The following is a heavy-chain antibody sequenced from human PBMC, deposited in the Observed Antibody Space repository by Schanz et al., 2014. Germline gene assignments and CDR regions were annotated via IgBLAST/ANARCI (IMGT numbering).Heavy chain of an antibody. CDR2: IKRDGREK. CDR3: ARNRGSGGQNWYFDL. Sequence: EEQLVESGGGLVQPGGSLRLSCAASGFSFSTYWMSWVRQAPGKGLEWVAKIKRDGREKKYLGSVKGRFTIARDNAKNSLFLQMNSLRAEDTAVYYCARNRGSGGQNWYFDLWGRGTLVTVSS. D-gene: IGHD1-26*01. CDR1: GFSFSTYW. J-gene: IGHJ2*01. V-gene: IGHV3-7*05.